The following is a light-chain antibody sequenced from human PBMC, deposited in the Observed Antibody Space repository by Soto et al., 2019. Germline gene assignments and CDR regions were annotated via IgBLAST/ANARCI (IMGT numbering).Light chain of an antibody. J-gene: IGLJ1*01. Sequence: QSALTQPASVSGSPGQSITISCTGTSSDVGGYSYVSWYQHHPGKAPKLMIYDVNNRPSGVSNRFSGSKSGNTASLTISGLQTEDEADYYCSSYTTRSTLYVFGTGTKLTVL. CDR1: SSDVGGYSY. CDR2: DVN. CDR3: SSYTTRSTLYV. V-gene: IGLV2-14*01.